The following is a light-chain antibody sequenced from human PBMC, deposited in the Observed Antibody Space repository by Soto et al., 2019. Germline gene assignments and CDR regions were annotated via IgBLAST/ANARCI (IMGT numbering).Light chain of an antibody. J-gene: IGLJ3*02. CDR1: SSNIGAGYD. CDR2: DNN. V-gene: IGLV1-40*01. CDR3: QSYDSSLSGSV. Sequence: QSVLTKPPSVSGAPGQRGTISCTRSSSNIGAGYDVHWYQQLPGTAHKLLIYDNNDRPSGVPDRFSGSKSGTSASLAITGLQAEDEADYYCQSYDSSLSGSVFGGGTQLTVL.